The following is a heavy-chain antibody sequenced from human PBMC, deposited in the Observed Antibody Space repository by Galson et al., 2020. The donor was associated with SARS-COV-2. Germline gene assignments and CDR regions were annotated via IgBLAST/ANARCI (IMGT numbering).Heavy chain of an antibody. CDR3: AREGVGGELGDWYVDL. J-gene: IGHJ2*01. CDR1: GGTFSSYA. CDR2: IIPIFGTA. V-gene: IGHV1-69*01. Sequence: KISCKASGGTFSSYAISWVRQAPGQGLEWMGGIIPIFGTANYAQKFQGRVTITADESTSTAYMELSSLRSEDTAVYYCAREGVGGELGDWYVDLWGRGTLVTVSS. D-gene: IGHD1-26*01.